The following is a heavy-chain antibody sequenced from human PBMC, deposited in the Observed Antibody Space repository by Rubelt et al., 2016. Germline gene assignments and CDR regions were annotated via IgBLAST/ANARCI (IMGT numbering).Heavy chain of an antibody. CDR2: IIPILGIA. D-gene: IGHD3-16*01. Sequence: QVQLVQSGAEVKKPGSSVKVSCKASGGTFSSYAISWVRQAPGQGLEWMGRIIPILGIANYEQKFQGIVTITADKSTSTAYMELSSLRSEDTAVYYCARENVGYFDYWGQGTLVTVSS. CDR3: ARENVGYFDY. CDR1: GGTFSSYA. J-gene: IGHJ4*02. V-gene: IGHV1-69*09.